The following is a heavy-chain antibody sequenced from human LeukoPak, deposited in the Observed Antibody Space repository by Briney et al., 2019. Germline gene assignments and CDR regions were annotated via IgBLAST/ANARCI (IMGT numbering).Heavy chain of an antibody. V-gene: IGHV3-11*01. CDR1: GFTFSDYY. CDR3: AREAGYCSGGSCSHTPYYFDY. D-gene: IGHD2-15*01. CDR2: ISSSGSTI. J-gene: IGHJ4*02. Sequence: GGSLRLSCAASGFTFSDYYMSWLRQAPGKGLEWVSYISSSGSTIYYADSVKGRFTISRDNAKNSLYLQMNSLRAEDTAVYYCAREAGYCSGGSCSHTPYYFDYWGQGTLVTVSS.